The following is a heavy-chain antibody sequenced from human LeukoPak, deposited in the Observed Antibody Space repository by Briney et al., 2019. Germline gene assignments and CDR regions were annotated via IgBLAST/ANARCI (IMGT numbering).Heavy chain of an antibody. CDR2: ISSSGPTI. CDR3: ARRARGDYHFDY. J-gene: IGHJ4*02. CDR1: GFTFSSYE. Sequence: GGSLRLSCAASGFTFSSYEMNWVRQAPGKGLEWVSYISSSGPTIYYADSVKGRFTISRDNAKSSLYLQMNSLRAEDTAVYYCARRARGDYHFDYWGQGTLVTVSS. V-gene: IGHV3-48*03. D-gene: IGHD4-17*01.